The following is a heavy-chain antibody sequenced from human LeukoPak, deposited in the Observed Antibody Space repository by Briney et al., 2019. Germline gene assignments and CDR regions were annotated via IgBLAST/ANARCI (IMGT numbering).Heavy chain of an antibody. Sequence: GGSLRLSCAASGFTVSSNYMNWVRQAPGKGLEWVSVIYSGGETYYADSVKGRFTISRDNSKNTVFLQMNSLRVDDTAVYHCARDLGGDTATVYWGQGTLVTVSS. J-gene: IGHJ4*02. CDR2: IYSGGET. CDR1: GFTVSSNY. V-gene: IGHV3-66*01. D-gene: IGHD5-18*01. CDR3: ARDLGGDTATVY.